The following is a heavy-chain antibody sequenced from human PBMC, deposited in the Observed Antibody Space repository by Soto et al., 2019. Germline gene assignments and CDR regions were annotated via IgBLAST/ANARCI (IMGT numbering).Heavy chain of an antibody. CDR3: ARDLMYYYDSSGYLHQGYYGMDV. Sequence: GGSLRLSCAASGFTFDDYGMSWVRQAPGKGLEWVSGINWNGGSTGYADSVKGRFTISRDNAKNSRYLQMNSLRAEDTALYYCARDLMYYYDSSGYLHQGYYGMDVWGQGTTVTVSS. CDR2: INWNGGST. J-gene: IGHJ6*02. CDR1: GFTFDDYG. V-gene: IGHV3-20*04. D-gene: IGHD3-22*01.